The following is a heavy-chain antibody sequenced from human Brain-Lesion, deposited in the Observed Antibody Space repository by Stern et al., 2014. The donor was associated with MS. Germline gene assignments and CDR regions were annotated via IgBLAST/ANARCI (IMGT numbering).Heavy chain of an antibody. J-gene: IGHJ6*02. CDR2: INPNTGGT. D-gene: IGHD3-3*01. CDR1: GYIFTGYY. CDR3: ARDQRGITIFGVVTDYYYLGMDV. Sequence: MQLVESGAEVKKPGASVKVSCKTSGYIFTGYYIHWVRPAPGQGLEWMAWINPNTGGTKYAQKFQGRVTMSRDTSISTAYVELSSLTSDDTAVYYCARDQRGITIFGVVTDYYYLGMDVWGQGTTVTVSS. V-gene: IGHV1-2*02.